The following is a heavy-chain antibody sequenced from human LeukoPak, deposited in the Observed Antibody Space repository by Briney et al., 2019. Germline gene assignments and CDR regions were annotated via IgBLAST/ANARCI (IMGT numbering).Heavy chain of an antibody. CDR1: GYSISSGYF. CDR2: IYHSGST. J-gene: IGHJ5*02. V-gene: IGHV4-38-2*02. Sequence: SETLSLTCTVSGYSISSGYFWGWIRQPPGKGLEWIGCIYHSGSTSYNPSLKSRLTISVDTSKNQFSLKLNFVTAADAAMYYCARMFRSSWYINWFDPWGQGTLVTVSS. CDR3: ARMFRSSWYINWFDP. D-gene: IGHD6-13*01.